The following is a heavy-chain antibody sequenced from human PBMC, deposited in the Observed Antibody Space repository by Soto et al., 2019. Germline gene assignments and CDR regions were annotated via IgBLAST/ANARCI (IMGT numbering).Heavy chain of an antibody. Sequence: GSLRLSCAASGFTFSSYDMHWVRQATGKGLEWVSAIGTAGDTYYPGSVKGRFTISRENAKNSLYLQMNSLRAGDTAVYYCARARGGYGDYYFDYWGQGTLVTVSS. CDR2: IGTAGDT. D-gene: IGHD4-17*01. V-gene: IGHV3-13*01. CDR1: GFTFSSYD. CDR3: ARARGGYGDYYFDY. J-gene: IGHJ4*02.